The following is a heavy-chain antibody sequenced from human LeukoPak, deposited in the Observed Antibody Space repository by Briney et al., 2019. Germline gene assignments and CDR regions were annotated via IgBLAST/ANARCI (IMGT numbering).Heavy chain of an antibody. CDR2: IDSESRT. J-gene: IGHJ4*02. CDR1: GFGLADNY. D-gene: IGHD2-2*01. V-gene: IGHV3-53*05. CDR3: ARDGCSLTSCFEN. Sequence: PGGSLRLSCAASGFGLADNYMSWVRQAPGKGLEWVSLIDSESRTFYADSVKGRFTISGDSSQSTLYLQMNSLRVEDTAVYYCARDGCSLTSCFENWGQGTLVTVSS.